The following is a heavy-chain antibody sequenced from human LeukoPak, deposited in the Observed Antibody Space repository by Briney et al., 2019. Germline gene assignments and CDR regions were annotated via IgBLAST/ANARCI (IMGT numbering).Heavy chain of an antibody. D-gene: IGHD3-22*01. CDR2: ASTDEISQ. CDR3: AAFITTKLDN. J-gene: IGHJ4*02. V-gene: IGHV3-30*03. CDR1: GFTFSSNG. Sequence: GGSLRLSCVASGFTFSSNGMHWVRQAPGKGLEWLAVASTDEISQMYADSVKGRFIISRDTSRNTLNLQMNNLTPEDTAVYYCAAFITTKLDNWGQGILVSVSS.